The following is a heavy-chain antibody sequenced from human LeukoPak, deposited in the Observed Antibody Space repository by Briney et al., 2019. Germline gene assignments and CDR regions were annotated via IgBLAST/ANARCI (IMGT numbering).Heavy chain of an antibody. D-gene: IGHD6-13*01. Sequence: ASVKVSCKASGYTFTGYYMHWVRQAPGQGLEWMGGIIPIFGTSNNAQTFQGGVTITTDESTSTAYMELSSLRSEDTAVYYCASVLAAGTRGVSGYWGQGTLVTVSP. V-gene: IGHV1-69*05. CDR2: IIPIFGTS. CDR1: GYTFTGYY. CDR3: ASVLAAGTRGVSGY. J-gene: IGHJ4*02.